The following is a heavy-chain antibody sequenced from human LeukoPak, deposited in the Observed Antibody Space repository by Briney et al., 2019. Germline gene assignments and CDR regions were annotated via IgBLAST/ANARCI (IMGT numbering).Heavy chain of an antibody. D-gene: IGHD1-26*01. CDR3: AIDSGSYYWDIQYYFDY. CDR1: GYTFTSYG. V-gene: IGHV1-18*01. CDR2: ISAYNGNT. Sequence: ASVNVSCKASGYTFTSYGISWVRQAPGQGLEWMGWISAYNGNTNYAQKLQGRVTMTTDTSTSTAYMELRSLRSDDTAVYYCAIDSGSYYWDIQYYFDYWGQGTLVTVSS. J-gene: IGHJ4*02.